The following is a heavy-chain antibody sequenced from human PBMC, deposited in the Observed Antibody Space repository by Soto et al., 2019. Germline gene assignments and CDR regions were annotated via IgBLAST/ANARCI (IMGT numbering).Heavy chain of an antibody. J-gene: IGHJ4*02. Sequence: PGGSPRLSCAASGFTFSSYAKSWVRQAPGKGLEWVSAISGSGGSTYYADSVKGRFTISRDNSKNTLYLQMNSLRAEDTAVYYCAKEGNYGDSGLFDYWGQGTLVTVSS. CDR1: GFTFSSYA. D-gene: IGHD4-17*01. CDR3: AKEGNYGDSGLFDY. V-gene: IGHV3-23*01. CDR2: ISGSGGST.